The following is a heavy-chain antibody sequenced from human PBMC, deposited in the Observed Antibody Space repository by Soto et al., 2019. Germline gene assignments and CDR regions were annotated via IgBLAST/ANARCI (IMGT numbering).Heavy chain of an antibody. J-gene: IGHJ4*02. CDR2: IYPGDSDT. D-gene: IGHD7-27*01. V-gene: IGHV5-51*01. CDR3: ARRGHRSNWDIVEIPFDS. Sequence: GETLKRSPTISRFTFSNYRIGWVPQMPGKGLEWLGVIYPGDSDTRYNPSLEGQVSISVDKSISTAFLEWSNLKAADTAVYYCARRGHRSNWDIVEIPFDSWGQG. CDR1: RFTFSNYR.